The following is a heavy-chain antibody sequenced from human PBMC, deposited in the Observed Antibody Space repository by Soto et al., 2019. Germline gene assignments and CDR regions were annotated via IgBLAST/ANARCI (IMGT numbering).Heavy chain of an antibody. V-gene: IGHV1-69*12. D-gene: IGHD3-3*01. CDR3: AGGGLRFLDRNWFDP. Sequence: QVQLVQSGAEVKKPGSSVKVSCKASGGTFSSYAISWVRQAPGQGLEWMGGIIPIFGTANYAQKFQGRVTITAEESTSTDYMELSSLRSDDTAVYYCAGGGLRFLDRNWFDPWGQGTLVTVSS. CDR1: GGTFSSYA. CDR2: IIPIFGTA. J-gene: IGHJ5*02.